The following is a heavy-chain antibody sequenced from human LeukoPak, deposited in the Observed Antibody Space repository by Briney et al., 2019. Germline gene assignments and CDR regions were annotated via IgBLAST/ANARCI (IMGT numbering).Heavy chain of an antibody. CDR3: AKTRWFGNYYFDY. J-gene: IGHJ4*02. Sequence: PGGSLRLSCAASGFTFSNYGMNWVRQAPGKGLEWVSAISGSGGSTYYADSVKGRFTISRDNSKNTLYLQMNSLRAEDTAVYYCAKTRWFGNYYFDYWGQGTLVTVSS. D-gene: IGHD3-10*01. CDR2: ISGSGGST. CDR1: GFTFSNYG. V-gene: IGHV3-23*01.